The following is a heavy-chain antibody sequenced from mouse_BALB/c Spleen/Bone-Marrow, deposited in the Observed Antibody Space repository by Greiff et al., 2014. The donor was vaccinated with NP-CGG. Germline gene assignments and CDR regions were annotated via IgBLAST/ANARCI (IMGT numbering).Heavy chain of an antibody. CDR3: ARYRFNTYSWYFDV. J-gene: IGHJ1*01. D-gene: IGHD5-1-1*01. V-gene: IGHV7-3*02. CDR2: IRHKANGYTT. CDR1: GFTFTDYY. Sequence: EVMLVESGGGLVQPGGSLRLSCATSGFTFTDYYMSWVRQPPGKALEWLGFIRHKANGYTTEYSESVKGRFTMSRDKSQSIPYIQMNTLRAEDSATYYCARYRFNTYSWYFDVWGAGTTVTVSS.